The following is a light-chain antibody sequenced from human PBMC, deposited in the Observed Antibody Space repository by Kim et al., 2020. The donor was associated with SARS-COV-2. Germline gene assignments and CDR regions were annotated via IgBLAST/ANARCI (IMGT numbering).Light chain of an antibody. Sequence: PGQRVTDSCSGSSSNIGSNYVYWYQQHPGTAPKLLIYRNNQRPSGVPDRFSGSKSGTSASLAISGLRSEDEADYYCAAWDDSLSVVFGGGTQLTVL. CDR3: AAWDDSLSVV. CDR2: RNN. V-gene: IGLV1-47*01. J-gene: IGLJ2*01. CDR1: SSNIGSNY.